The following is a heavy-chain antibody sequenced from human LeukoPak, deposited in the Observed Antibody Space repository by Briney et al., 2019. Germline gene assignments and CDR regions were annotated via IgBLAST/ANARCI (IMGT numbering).Heavy chain of an antibody. J-gene: IGHJ4*02. CDR1: GYRFTNYA. Sequence: ASVKVSCKASGYRFTNYAMHWVRQVPGQRLEWMGWINAGNGNTKYSQKFQGRVTITRDTSARTAYMELSSLRSEDTAVYYCASGASSGYDSSGPDYWGQGTLVTVSS. CDR3: ASGASSGYDSSGPDY. CDR2: INAGNGNT. D-gene: IGHD3-22*01. V-gene: IGHV1-3*01.